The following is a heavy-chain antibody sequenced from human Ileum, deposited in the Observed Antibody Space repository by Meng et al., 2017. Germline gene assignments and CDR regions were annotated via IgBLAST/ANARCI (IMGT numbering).Heavy chain of an antibody. CDR3: ARDREFSYSRSSWGAFDI. D-gene: IGHD6-13*01. V-gene: IGHV1-69*05. J-gene: IGHJ3*02. CDR1: GGTFSSYA. CDR2: IIPIFGTA. Sequence: SVKVSCKASGGTFSSYAISWVRQAPGQGLEWMGGIIPIFGTANYAQKFQGRVTITTDESTSTAYMELSSLRSEDTAVYYCARDREFSYSRSSWGAFDIWGQGTMVTVSS.